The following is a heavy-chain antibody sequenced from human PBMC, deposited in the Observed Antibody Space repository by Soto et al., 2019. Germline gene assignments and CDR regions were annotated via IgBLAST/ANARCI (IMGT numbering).Heavy chain of an antibody. V-gene: IGHV3-49*04. Sequence: GGSLRLSCTASGFTFGDYATSWVRQAPGKGLEWVGFIRSKDYGGTTEYAASVKGRFTISRDDSKSIAYLQMNSLKTQDTAGYYCTRELITYSGSSWSYCYYGMDFWGQGTTVTVSS. CDR2: IRSKDYGGTT. D-gene: IGHD6-13*01. CDR1: GFTFGDYA. J-gene: IGHJ6*02. CDR3: TRELITYSGSSWSYCYYGMDF.